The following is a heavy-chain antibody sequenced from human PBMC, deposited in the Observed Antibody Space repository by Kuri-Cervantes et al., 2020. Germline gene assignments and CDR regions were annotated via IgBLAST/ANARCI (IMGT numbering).Heavy chain of an antibody. CDR1: GYSISSGYY. V-gene: IGHV4-38-2*01. CDR3: ARGEANMITFGGVIGHDAFDI. CDR2: IYHSGST. Sequence: GSLRLSCAVSGYSISSGYYWGWIRQPPGKGLEWIGSIYHSGSTYYNPSLKSRVTISVDTSKNQFSLKLSSVTAADTAVYYCARGEANMITFGGVIGHDAFDIWGQGTMVTVSS. D-gene: IGHD3-16*02. J-gene: IGHJ3*02.